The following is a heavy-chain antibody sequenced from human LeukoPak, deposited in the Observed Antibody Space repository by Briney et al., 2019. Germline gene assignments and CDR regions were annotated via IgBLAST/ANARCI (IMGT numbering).Heavy chain of an antibody. Sequence: ASVKVSCKASGYTFTSYGISWVRQAPGQGLEWMGWISAYNGNTNYAQKLQGRVTMTTDTSTSTAYMGLRSLRSDDTAVYYCARDRPVLRFLEWSIDYWGQGTLVTVSS. V-gene: IGHV1-18*01. CDR1: GYTFTSYG. CDR3: ARDRPVLRFLEWSIDY. J-gene: IGHJ4*02. D-gene: IGHD3-3*01. CDR2: ISAYNGNT.